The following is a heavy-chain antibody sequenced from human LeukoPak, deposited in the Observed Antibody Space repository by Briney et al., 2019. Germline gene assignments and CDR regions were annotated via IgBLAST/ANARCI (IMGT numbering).Heavy chain of an antibody. CDR2: ISAYNGNT. CDR3: ARKIAAPTTEWFDP. CDR1: GYAFTSYG. V-gene: IGHV1-18*01. J-gene: IGHJ5*02. Sequence: ASVKVSCKASGYAFTSYGINWVRQAPGQGLEWMGWISAYNGNTNYAQKLQGRVTMTTDTSTSTAYMELRSLRSDDTAMYYCARKIAAPTTEWFDPWGQGTLVTVSS. D-gene: IGHD6-13*01.